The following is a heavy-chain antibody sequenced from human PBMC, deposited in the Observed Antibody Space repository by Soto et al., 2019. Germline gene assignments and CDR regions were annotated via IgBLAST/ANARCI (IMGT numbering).Heavy chain of an antibody. CDR1: GFTFSSYW. D-gene: IGHD3-22*01. CDR3: ARVDEPLEYYYDSSGYPDY. Sequence: GGSLRLSCAASGFTFSSYWMSWVRQAPGKGLERVSSICSSSSYIYYADSVKGRFTISRDNAKNSLYLQMNSLRAEDTAVYYCARVDEPLEYYYDSSGYPDYWGQGTLVTVSS. CDR2: ICSSSSYI. J-gene: IGHJ4*02. V-gene: IGHV3-21*01.